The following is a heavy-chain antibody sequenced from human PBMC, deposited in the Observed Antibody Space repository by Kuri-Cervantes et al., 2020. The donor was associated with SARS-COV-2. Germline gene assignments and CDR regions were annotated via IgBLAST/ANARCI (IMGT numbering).Heavy chain of an antibody. J-gene: IGHJ4*02. CDR1: GFLFSASD. V-gene: IGHV3-73*01. CDR3: TTLIYY. CDR2: VRGKANNYAT. Sequence: GGSLRLTCEVSGFLFSASDIHWVRQGSGKRLEWVGRVRGKANNYATAYAASVKGRFTISRDDSKNTAYLQMNSLKTDDTAVYYRTTLIYYWGQGALVTVSS. D-gene: IGHD3-3*02.